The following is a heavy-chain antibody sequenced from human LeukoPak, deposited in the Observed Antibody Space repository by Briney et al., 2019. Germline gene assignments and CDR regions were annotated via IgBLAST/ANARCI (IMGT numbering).Heavy chain of an antibody. CDR1: GGSFSGYY. CDR3: ARVSSYGYFFTY. Sequence: SETLSLTCAVYGGSFSGYYWSWIRQPPGKGLEWIGEINHSGSTNYNPSLESRVTISVDTSKNQSSLKLSSVTAADTAVYYCARVSSYGYFFTYWGQGTLVTVSS. V-gene: IGHV4-34*01. D-gene: IGHD5-18*01. J-gene: IGHJ4*02. CDR2: INHSGST.